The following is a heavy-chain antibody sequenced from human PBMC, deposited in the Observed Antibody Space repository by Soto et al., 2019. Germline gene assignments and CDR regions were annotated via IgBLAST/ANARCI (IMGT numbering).Heavy chain of an antibody. D-gene: IGHD3-10*01. J-gene: IGHJ5*02. CDR3: ARDHITMVRGVIHWFDP. Sequence: PSETLSLTCTVSGGSISSGGYYWSWIRQHPGKGLEWIGYIYYSGSTYYNPSLKSRVTISVDTSKNQFSLKLSSVTAADTAVYSCARDHITMVRGVIHWFDPWGQGTQDTVTS. CDR2: IYYSGST. CDR1: GGSISSGGYY. V-gene: IGHV4-31*03.